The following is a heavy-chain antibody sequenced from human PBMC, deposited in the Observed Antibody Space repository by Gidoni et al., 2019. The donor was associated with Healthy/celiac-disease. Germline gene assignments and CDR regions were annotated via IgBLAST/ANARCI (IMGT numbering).Heavy chain of an antibody. CDR3: ARVRRIHYYYYGMDV. CDR2: INHSGST. CDR1: GGSFSGYY. Sequence: LTCAVYGGSFSGYYWSWIRQPPGKGLEWIGEINHSGSTNYNPSLKSRVTISVDTSKNQFSLKLSSVTAADTAVYYCARVRRIHYYYYGMDVWGQGTTVTVSS. V-gene: IGHV4-34*01. J-gene: IGHJ6*02.